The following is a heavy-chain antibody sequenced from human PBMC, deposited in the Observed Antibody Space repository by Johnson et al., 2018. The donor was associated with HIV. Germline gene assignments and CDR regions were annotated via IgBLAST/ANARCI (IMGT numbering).Heavy chain of an antibody. D-gene: IGHD6-25*01. V-gene: IGHV3-13*01. J-gene: IGHJ3*01. CDR3: ARESGQAFDV. CDR1: GFTFSSDD. CDR2: IGTAGDT. Sequence: VESGGGLVQPGGPLRLSCAASGFTFSSDDMHWVRQAPGNGLACLSAIGTAGDTFYPVSVKGPFTISRENAKNSLYLQMNTLRVEDTAFYYCARESGQAFDVWGQGTMVTVSS.